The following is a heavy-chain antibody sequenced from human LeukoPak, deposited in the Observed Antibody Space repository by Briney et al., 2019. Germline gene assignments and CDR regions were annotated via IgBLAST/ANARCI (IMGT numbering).Heavy chain of an antibody. J-gene: IGHJ4*02. CDR3: ARGGDYGDYGETGFDH. V-gene: IGHV1-18*01. CDR2: ISAYSGNT. CDR1: GYTFTTYG. D-gene: IGHD4-17*01. Sequence: ASVKVSCKASGYTFTTYGISWVRQAPGQGPEWMGWISAYSGNTNYAQKVQGRVTMTTDTSTSTAYMDLRTLKSDDTAVYYCARGGDYGDYGETGFDHWGQGTLVTVSS.